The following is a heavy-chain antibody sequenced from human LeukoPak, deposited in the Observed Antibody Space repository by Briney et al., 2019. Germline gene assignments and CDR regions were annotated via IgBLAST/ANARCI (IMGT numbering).Heavy chain of an antibody. CDR2: ISSSSSYI. CDR3: ARRVPPSVLRYFDWLFDGAFDI. Sequence: GGSLRLSCAASGFTFSSYSMNWVRQAPGKGLEWVSSISSSSSYIYYADSVKGRFTISRDNAKNSLYLQMNSLRAEDTAVYYCARRVPPSVLRYFDWLFDGAFDIWGQGTMVTVSS. CDR1: GFTFSSYS. J-gene: IGHJ3*02. D-gene: IGHD3-9*01. V-gene: IGHV3-21*01.